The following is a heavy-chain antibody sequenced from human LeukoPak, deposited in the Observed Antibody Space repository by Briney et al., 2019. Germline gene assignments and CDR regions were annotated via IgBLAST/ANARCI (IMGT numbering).Heavy chain of an antibody. CDR2: IYYSGST. CDR3: ARHGDISSPFDP. D-gene: IGHD6-13*01. V-gene: IGHV4-59*08. J-gene: IGHJ5*02. Sequence: PSETLSLTCTVSGGSISSYYWSWIRQPPGKGLEWIGYIYYSGSTNYNPSLKSRVTISVDTSKNQFSLKLSSVTAADTAVYYCARHGDISSPFDPWGQGTLVTVSS. CDR1: GGSISSYY.